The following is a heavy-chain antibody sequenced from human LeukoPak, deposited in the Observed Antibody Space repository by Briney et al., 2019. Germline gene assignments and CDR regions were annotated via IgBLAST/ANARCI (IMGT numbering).Heavy chain of an antibody. D-gene: IGHD4-17*01. V-gene: IGHV3-21*04. CDR3: ARHYGDYAPDAFDI. Sequence: GGSLRLSCAASGFTFSSYSMNWVRQAPGKGLEWVASISSSSSYTYYTDSVRGRFTISRDNSKNTLYLQMNSLRAEDTAVYYCARHYGDYAPDAFDIWGQGTMVTVSS. J-gene: IGHJ3*02. CDR2: ISSSSSYT. CDR1: GFTFSSYS.